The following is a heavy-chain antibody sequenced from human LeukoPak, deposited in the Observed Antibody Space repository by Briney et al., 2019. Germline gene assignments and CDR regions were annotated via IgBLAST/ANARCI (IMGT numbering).Heavy chain of an antibody. Sequence: PSETLSLTCTVSGGSISSSSYYWGWIRQPPGKGLEWIGEINHSGSTNYNPSLKSRATISVDTSKNQFSLKLSSVTAADTAVYYCARRIRRLSVAGSYYFDYWGQGTLVTVSS. CDR3: ARRIRRLSVAGSYYFDY. V-gene: IGHV4-39*07. D-gene: IGHD6-19*01. CDR2: INHSGST. CDR1: GGSISSSSYY. J-gene: IGHJ4*02.